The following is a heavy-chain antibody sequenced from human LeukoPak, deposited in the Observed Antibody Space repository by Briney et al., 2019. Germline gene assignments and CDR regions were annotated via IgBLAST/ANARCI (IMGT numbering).Heavy chain of an antibody. Sequence: SETLSLTCTVSGGSISSGSYYWSWIRQPAGKGLEWIGRIYTSGSTNYNPSLKSRVTISVDTSKNQFSLKLSSVTAADTAVYYCARKVYYYDSSGYYLGWFDPWGQGTLVTVSS. V-gene: IGHV4-61*02. J-gene: IGHJ5*02. CDR3: ARKVYYYDSSGYYLGWFDP. CDR2: IYTSGST. CDR1: GGSISSGSYY. D-gene: IGHD3-22*01.